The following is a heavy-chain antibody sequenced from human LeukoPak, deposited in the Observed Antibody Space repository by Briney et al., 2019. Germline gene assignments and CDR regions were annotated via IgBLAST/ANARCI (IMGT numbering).Heavy chain of an antibody. CDR1: GYTFTSYY. Sequence: ASVKVSCKASGYTFTSYYMHWVRQAPGQGLEWMGIINPSGGSTSYAQKFQGRVTMTRDTSISTAYMELSRLRSDDTAVYYCARGVGGTSSYYYYYMDVWGKGTTVTVSS. D-gene: IGHD2-2*01. J-gene: IGHJ6*03. CDR3: ARGVGGTSSYYYYYMDV. CDR2: INPSGGST. V-gene: IGHV1-46*01.